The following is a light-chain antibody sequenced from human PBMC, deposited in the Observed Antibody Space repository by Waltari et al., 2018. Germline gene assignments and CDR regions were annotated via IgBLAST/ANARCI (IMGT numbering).Light chain of an antibody. CDR2: GAA. J-gene: IGKJ2*01. V-gene: IGKV3-15*01. CDR3: QQYNNWPPGDT. Sequence: EIVMTQSPATLSVSPGERATLSCRASQSVSSNLAWYQQKPGPAPRLPSNGAATRATGIPARFSGSGSGTEFTLTISSLQSEDFAVYYCQQYNNWPPGDTFGQGTKLEIK. CDR1: QSVSSN.